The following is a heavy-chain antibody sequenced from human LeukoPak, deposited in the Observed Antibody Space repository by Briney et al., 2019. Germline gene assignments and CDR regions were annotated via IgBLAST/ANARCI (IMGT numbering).Heavy chain of an antibody. J-gene: IGHJ4*02. CDR2: IYYSGST. CDR3: ARVPVVVAATLFDY. D-gene: IGHD2-15*01. Sequence: PSETLSLTCTVSGGSISSSSYYWGWTRQPPGKGLEWIGSIYYSGSTYYNPSLKSRVTISVDTSKNQFSLKLSSVTAADTAVYYCARVPVVVAATLFDYWGQGTLVTVSS. CDR1: GGSISSSSYY. V-gene: IGHV4-39*01.